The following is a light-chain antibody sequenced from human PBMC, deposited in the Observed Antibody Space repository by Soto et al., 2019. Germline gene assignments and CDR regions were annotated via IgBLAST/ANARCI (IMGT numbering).Light chain of an antibody. CDR3: QQYGVWPLT. CDR1: QSVSTY. V-gene: IGKV3-15*01. Sequence: ILITQSPSTLSVSHGDRATLSCRASQSVSTYLAWYQQKPGQAPRLLISGVSTRAAGIPARFSGSGSGTEFTLAISSLQSEDFAVYYCQQYGVWPLTFGGGTKVDIK. J-gene: IGKJ4*01. CDR2: GVS.